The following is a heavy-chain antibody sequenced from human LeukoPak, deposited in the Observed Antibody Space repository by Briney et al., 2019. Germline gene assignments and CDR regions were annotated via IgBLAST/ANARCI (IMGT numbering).Heavy chain of an antibody. Sequence: SETLSLTCTVSGDSISPFCWTWIRQPPGKGLEWIGNIYYSGSTSYNPSLKSRVTISLDTSKNQFSLRLTSVTAADTAVYYCARGSTRNFYDGSAGFDFWGQGTLLTVSS. CDR3: ARGSTRNFYDGSAGFDF. D-gene: IGHD3-22*01. CDR2: IYYSGST. J-gene: IGHJ4*02. CDR1: GDSISPFC. V-gene: IGHV4-59*01.